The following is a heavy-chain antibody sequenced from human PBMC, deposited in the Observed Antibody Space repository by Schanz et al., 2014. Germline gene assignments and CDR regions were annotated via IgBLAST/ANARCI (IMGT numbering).Heavy chain of an antibody. J-gene: IGHJ4*02. CDR2: IYYSGGT. V-gene: IGHV4-31*03. D-gene: IGHD6-6*01. Sequence: QVQLQESGPGVVKPSQTLSLTCTVSGGSINSDAFYWTWIRQHPGKGLEWVGYIYYSGGTYYSPSLKSRVSISLDTSKNQFSLSLSSVTAADTAVYYCARDRLAAQGIDSWGQGTLVIVSS. CDR3: ARDRLAAQGIDS. CDR1: GGSINSDAFY.